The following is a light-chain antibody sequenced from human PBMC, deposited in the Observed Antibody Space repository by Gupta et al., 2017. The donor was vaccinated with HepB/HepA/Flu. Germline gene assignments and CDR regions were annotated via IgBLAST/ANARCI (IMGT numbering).Light chain of an antibody. CDR2: GGF. V-gene: IGKV2-28*01. Sequence: DLVITQCTCSIPVTSGESASISCRSSQILPKNNGRTYSDWPPHKPGLSPQVLIYGGFKRAPGLPDRSSASRQRTDFTLKISGVEAVDLGLYYFTQPTAPPVTFGQGTRLEI. J-gene: IGKJ5*01. CDR1: QILPKNNGRTY. CDR3: TQPTAPPVT.